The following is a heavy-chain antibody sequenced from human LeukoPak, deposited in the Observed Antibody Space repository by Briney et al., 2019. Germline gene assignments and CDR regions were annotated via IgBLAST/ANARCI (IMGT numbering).Heavy chain of an antibody. CDR2: ISAYNGNT. D-gene: IGHD1-26*01. V-gene: IGHV1-18*01. CDR1: GYTFTSYG. Sequence: ASVKVSCKASGYTFTSYGISWMRQAPGQGLEWMGRISAYNGNTNYAQKLQGRVTMATDTSTSTAYMELRSLTSDDTAVYYCARDWGSGSYYFDYWGQGTLVTVSS. CDR3: ARDWGSGSYYFDY. J-gene: IGHJ4*02.